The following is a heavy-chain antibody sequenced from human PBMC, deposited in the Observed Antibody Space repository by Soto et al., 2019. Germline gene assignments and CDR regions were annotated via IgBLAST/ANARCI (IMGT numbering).Heavy chain of an antibody. D-gene: IGHD3-22*01. V-gene: IGHV4-39*01. J-gene: IGHJ4*02. Sequence: SETLSLTCTVSGDSISSSSYYWGWIRQPPGKGLEWIGIIIYLGSTYYSPSLESRVTISVDTSKNQFSVKLSSVTAADTAVYYCARHRPSRYYVTSGYFPDFWGQGALVTVSS. CDR2: IIYLGST. CDR1: GDSISSSSYY. CDR3: ARHRPSRYYVTSGYFPDF.